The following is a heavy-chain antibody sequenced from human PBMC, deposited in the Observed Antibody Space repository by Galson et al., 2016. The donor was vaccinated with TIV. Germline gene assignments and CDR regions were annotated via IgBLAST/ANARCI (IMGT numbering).Heavy chain of an antibody. J-gene: IGHJ5*02. Sequence: SVKVSCKASGGVFNNYAINWVRQAPGQGLERMGGIVPLSSSVTYAPKFQGRMTITAGGKSFMELNWLTSDDTAVYYWAREIGRGQALHAWGQGTLVTVS. V-gene: IGHV1-69*13. CDR1: GGVFNNYA. CDR3: AREIGRGQALHA. CDR2: IVPLSSSV. D-gene: IGHD3-16*01.